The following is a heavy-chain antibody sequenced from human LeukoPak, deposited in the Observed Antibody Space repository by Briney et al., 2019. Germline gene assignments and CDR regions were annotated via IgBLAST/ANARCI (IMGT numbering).Heavy chain of an antibody. D-gene: IGHD6-13*01. CDR2: IDPDSGGT. Sequence: ASVKVSCKASGYTLTDFYMHWVRQAPGQGLEWMGRIDPDSGGTNYAQKFQGRVTMTRDTSINTAYMELSSLRSEDTAVYYCAGGGAAGIGWFDPWGQGTLVTVSS. V-gene: IGHV1-2*06. CDR3: AGGGAAGIGWFDP. CDR1: GYTLTDFY. J-gene: IGHJ5*02.